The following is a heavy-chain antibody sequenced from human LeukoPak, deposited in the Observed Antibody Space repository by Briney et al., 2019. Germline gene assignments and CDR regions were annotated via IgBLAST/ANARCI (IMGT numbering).Heavy chain of an antibody. D-gene: IGHD3-10*01. J-gene: IGHJ4*02. V-gene: IGHV4-31*03. CDR1: GGSISSGGYY. CDR3: ARGYVGYGSYYFDY. CDR2: IYYSGST. Sequence: SETLSLTCTVSGGSISSGGYYWSWIRQHPGKGLEWIGYIYYSGSTYYNPSLKSRVTISVDTFKNQFSLKLSSVTAADTAVYYCARGYVGYGSYYFDYWGQGTLVTVSS.